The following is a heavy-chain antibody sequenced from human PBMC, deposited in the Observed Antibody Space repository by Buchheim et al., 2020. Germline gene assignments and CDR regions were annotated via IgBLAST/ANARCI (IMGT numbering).Heavy chain of an antibody. CDR3: AKMGSLLALGSPNNEIDY. Sequence: QVQLVESGGGVVQPGRSLRLSCAAPGFTLSTFGMHWVRQAPGKGLEWVAVISYDGSNSYYTDSVKGRFTISRDNSKSTLFLQMDSLRVEDTAVYYCAKMGSLLALGSPNNEIDYWGQGTL. D-gene: IGHD2/OR15-2a*01. CDR1: GFTLSTFG. J-gene: IGHJ4*02. CDR2: ISYDGSNS. V-gene: IGHV3-30*18.